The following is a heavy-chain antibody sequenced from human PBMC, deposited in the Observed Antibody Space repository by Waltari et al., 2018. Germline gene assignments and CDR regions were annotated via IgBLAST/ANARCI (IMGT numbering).Heavy chain of an antibody. CDR3: ARDRRYFDWLLSV. CDR2: INAGNGNT. CDR1: GYTFTSYA. J-gene: IGHJ4*02. D-gene: IGHD3-9*01. V-gene: IGHV1-3*01. Sequence: QVQLVQSGAEVKKPGASVKVSCKASGYTFTSYAMHWVRQAPGQRLEWMGWINAGNGNTKNAQKFQGRVTITRDTSASTAYMELSSLRSEETAVYYCARDRRYFDWLLSVWGQGTLVTVSS.